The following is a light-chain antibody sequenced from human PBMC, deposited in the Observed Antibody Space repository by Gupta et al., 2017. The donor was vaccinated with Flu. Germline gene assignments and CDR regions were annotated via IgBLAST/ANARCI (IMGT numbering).Light chain of an antibody. CDR1: QSVSSY. CDR3: QQRSNWPT. CDR2: DAS. Sequence: PGERATLSCRASQSVSSYLAWYQQKPGQAPRLLIYDASNRATGIPARFSGSGSGTDFTLTISSLEPEDFAVYYCQQRSNWPTFGQGTKVEIK. J-gene: IGKJ1*01. V-gene: IGKV3-11*01.